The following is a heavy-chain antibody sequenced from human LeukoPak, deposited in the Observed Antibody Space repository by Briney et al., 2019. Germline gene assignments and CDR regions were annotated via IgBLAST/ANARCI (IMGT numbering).Heavy chain of an antibody. V-gene: IGHV3-11*06. D-gene: IGHD4-11*01. CDR1: GFTFSDYY. CDR2: ISSSSSYT. Sequence: GGSLRLSCAASGFTFSDYYMSWIRQAPGKGLEWVSYISSSSSYTNYADSVKGRFTISRDNAKNSLYLQMNSLRAEDTAVYYCAKGLQTNYYYYHAMDVWGQGTTVTVSS. J-gene: IGHJ6*02. CDR3: AKGLQTNYYYYHAMDV.